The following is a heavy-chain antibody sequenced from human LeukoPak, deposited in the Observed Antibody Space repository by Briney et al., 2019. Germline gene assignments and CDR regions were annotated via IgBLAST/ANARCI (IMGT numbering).Heavy chain of an antibody. CDR3: ALDYYGSGSFEAPCFDY. V-gene: IGHV5-51*01. D-gene: IGHD3-10*01. J-gene: IGHJ4*02. CDR1: GYSFTSYW. Sequence: GGSLKISCKGSGYSFTSYWIGWVRQMPGKGLEWMGIIYPGDSDTRYSPSFQGQVTISADKSISTAYLQWSSLKASDTAMYYCALDYYGSGSFEAPCFDYWGQGTLVTVSS. CDR2: IYPGDSDT.